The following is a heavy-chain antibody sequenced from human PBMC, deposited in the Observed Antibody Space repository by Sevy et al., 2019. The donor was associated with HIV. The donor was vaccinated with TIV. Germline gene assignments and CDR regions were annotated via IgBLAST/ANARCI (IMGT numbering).Heavy chain of an antibody. CDR3: ASSDSTSRFGYYYFAKEF. D-gene: IGHD3-22*01. J-gene: IGHJ6*02. CDR2: ISYTSTTI. Sequence: GGSLRLSCAVSGFTFNTYNMNWVRQAPGKGLEWVSYISYTSTTIYYADSVRGRFTISRDNAKNTLYLQMNSLRDEDTAVYYCASSDSTSRFGYYYFAKEFLGQGTSVTVSS. CDR1: GFTFNTYN. V-gene: IGHV3-48*02.